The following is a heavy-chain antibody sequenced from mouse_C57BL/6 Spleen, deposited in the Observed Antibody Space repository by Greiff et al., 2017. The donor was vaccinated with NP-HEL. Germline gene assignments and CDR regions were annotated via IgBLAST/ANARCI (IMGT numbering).Heavy chain of an antibody. CDR2: ISYDGSN. V-gene: IGHV3-6*01. D-gene: IGHD2-4*01. J-gene: IGHJ2*01. CDR1: GYSITSGYY. CDR3: AREGDYDGGTSFDY. Sequence: EVQLQQSGPGLVKPSQSLSLTCSVTGYSITSGYYWNWIRQFPGNKLEWMGYISYDGSNNYNPSLKNRISITRDTSKNQFFLKLNSVTTEDTATYYCAREGDYDGGTSFDYWGQGTTLTVSS.